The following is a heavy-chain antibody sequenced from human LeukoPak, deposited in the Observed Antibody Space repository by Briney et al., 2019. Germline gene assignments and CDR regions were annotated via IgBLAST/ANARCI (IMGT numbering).Heavy chain of an antibody. CDR2: ISYDGSNK. Sequence: PGGSLRLSCAASGFTFSSYGMHWVRQAPGKGLEWVAVISYDGSNKHYADSVKGRFTISRDNSKNTLYLQMNSLRAEDTAVYYCAKDSSGAMDVWGQGTTVTVSS. J-gene: IGHJ6*02. CDR1: GFTFSSYG. CDR3: AKDSSGAMDV. V-gene: IGHV3-30*18. D-gene: IGHD6-19*01.